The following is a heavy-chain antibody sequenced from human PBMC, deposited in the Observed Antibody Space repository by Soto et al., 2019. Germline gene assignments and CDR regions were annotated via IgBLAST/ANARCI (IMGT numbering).Heavy chain of an antibody. Sequence: GGSLRLSCAASGFTFSSYWMIWVRQAPGKGLEWVANIKVDGSEKYYVDSVKGRFTISRDNDRNSLYLHMNSLRLEDSSVYYSARRGFSTSWTAFDYWGQGTVVTVSS. CDR1: GFTFSSYW. D-gene: IGHD6-13*01. CDR2: IKVDGSEK. V-gene: IGHV3-7*01. CDR3: ARRGFSTSWTAFDY. J-gene: IGHJ4*02.